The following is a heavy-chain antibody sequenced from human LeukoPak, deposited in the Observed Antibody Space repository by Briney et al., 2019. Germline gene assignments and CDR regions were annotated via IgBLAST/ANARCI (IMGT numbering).Heavy chain of an antibody. CDR2: IFYSGST. V-gene: IGHV4-39*01. D-gene: IGHD6-19*01. CDR3: ARRLPYSSGWDFDY. Sequence: SETLSLTCTVSGGSISSTTYYWGWIRQPPGTGLEWIGSIFYSGSTYYNPSLKSRVTISVDTSKDQFSLKLSSVTAADTAVYYCARRLPYSSGWDFDYWGQGTLVTVSS. J-gene: IGHJ4*02. CDR1: GGSISSTTYY.